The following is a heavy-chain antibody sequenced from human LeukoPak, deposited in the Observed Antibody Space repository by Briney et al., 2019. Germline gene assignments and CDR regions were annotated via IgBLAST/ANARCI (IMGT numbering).Heavy chain of an antibody. J-gene: IGHJ4*02. V-gene: IGHV3-21*01. Sequence: GGSLRLSCAASGFTFSSYSMNWVRQAPGKGLEWVSSISSSSSYIYYADSVKGRFTISRDNAKNSLYLQMNSLRAEDTAVYYCAREPGPGYFDYWGQGTLVTVSS. CDR2: ISSSSSYI. CDR3: AREPGPGYFDY. CDR1: GFTFSSYS. D-gene: IGHD6-13*01.